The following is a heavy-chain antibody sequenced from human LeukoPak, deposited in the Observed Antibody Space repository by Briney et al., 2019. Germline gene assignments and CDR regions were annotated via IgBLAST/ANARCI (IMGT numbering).Heavy chain of an antibody. V-gene: IGHV3-72*01. Sequence: GGSLRLSCAASGFTFKSYAMIWVRQAPGKGLEWVGRTRNEANIYTTKYAASVKGRFTISRDDSKNSLYLQMNSLKTEDTAVYYCASPVGATTVRAFDIWGQGTMVTVSS. CDR1: GFTFKSYA. CDR2: TRNEANIYTT. J-gene: IGHJ3*02. CDR3: ASPVGATTVRAFDI. D-gene: IGHD1-26*01.